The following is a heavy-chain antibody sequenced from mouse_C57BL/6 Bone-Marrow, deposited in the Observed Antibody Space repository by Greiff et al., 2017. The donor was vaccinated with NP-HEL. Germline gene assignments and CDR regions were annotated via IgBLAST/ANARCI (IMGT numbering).Heavy chain of an antibody. D-gene: IGHD1-1*01. Sequence: EVQLQQSGPGLAKPSQTLSLTCSVTGYSITSDYWNWIRKFPGNKLEYMGYISYSGSTYYNPSPKSRISITQDTSKNQYYLPLNSVTTEDTATYYCARSYYGSSYWFAYWGQGTLVTVSA. CDR2: ISYSGST. J-gene: IGHJ3*01. CDR3: ARSYYGSSYWFAY. V-gene: IGHV3-8*01. CDR1: GYSITSDY.